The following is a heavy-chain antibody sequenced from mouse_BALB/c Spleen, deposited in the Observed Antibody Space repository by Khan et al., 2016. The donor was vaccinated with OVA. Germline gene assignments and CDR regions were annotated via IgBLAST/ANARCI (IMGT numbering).Heavy chain of an antibody. CDR1: GYNIKDIY. J-gene: IGHJ2*01. V-gene: IGHV14-3*02. CDR2: SDPANGNT. CDR3: RISTINA. Sequence: VRLQQSGAELVKPAASLKLSCTASGYNIKDIYIHWVKQRPEKGLERIRRSDPANGNTKYDPKFQGKATITADTSSNTAYLQLSSLTSEDPAVYYCRISTINAWGQGTTLTVSS.